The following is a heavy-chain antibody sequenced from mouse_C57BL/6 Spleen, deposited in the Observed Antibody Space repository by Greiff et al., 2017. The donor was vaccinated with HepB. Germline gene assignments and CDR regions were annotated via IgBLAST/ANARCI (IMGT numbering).Heavy chain of an antibody. J-gene: IGHJ1*03. CDR3: ARDYGSSSSYFDV. CDR2: IDPSDSYT. V-gene: IGHV1-59*01. Sequence: VQLQQPGAELVRPGTSVKLSCKASGYTFTSYWMHWVKQRPGQGLEWIGVIDPSDSYTNYNQKFKGKATLTVDTSSSTAYMQLSSLTSEDSAVYYCARDYGSSSSYFDVWGTGTTVTVSS. D-gene: IGHD1-1*01. CDR1: GYTFTSYW.